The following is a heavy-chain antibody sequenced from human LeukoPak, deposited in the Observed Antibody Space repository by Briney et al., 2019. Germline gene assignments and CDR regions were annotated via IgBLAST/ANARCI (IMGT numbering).Heavy chain of an antibody. CDR3: ARDFDCTSTVCNDVFDM. V-gene: IGHV1-18*01. J-gene: IGHJ3*02. Sequence: ASVKVSCKASGYTFTTFGISWVRQAPGQGLEWMGWVSGSSSHTNYARQLQGRVIMTTDTSTTTAYMELRSLRSDDTAVYYCARDFDCTSTVCNDVFDMWGQGTMVTVSS. D-gene: IGHD2/OR15-2a*01. CDR2: VSGSSSHT. CDR1: GYTFTTFG.